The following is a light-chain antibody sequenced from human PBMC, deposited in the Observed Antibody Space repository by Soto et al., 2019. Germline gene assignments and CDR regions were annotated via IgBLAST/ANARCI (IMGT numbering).Light chain of an antibody. V-gene: IGKV3-11*01. CDR2: DAS. CDR3: QQRSNWPQRYT. CDR1: QSVSSY. J-gene: IGKJ2*01. Sequence: EIVLPQSPAPLSLSPGERATLSCRASQSVSSYLAWYQQKPCQAPRLLIYDASNRATGIPARFSGSGTGTDFTRTNSSIEPEDFAVYYCQQRSNWPQRYTFGQGTKLLIK.